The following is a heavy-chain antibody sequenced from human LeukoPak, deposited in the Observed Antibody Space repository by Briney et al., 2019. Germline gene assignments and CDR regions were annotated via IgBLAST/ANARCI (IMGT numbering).Heavy chain of an antibody. V-gene: IGHV3-30-3*01. CDR1: GFTFSANP. CDR2: IAGDGIDK. J-gene: IGHJ4*02. CDR3: ARQGYTGTYYRPLDS. Sequence: GGSLRLSCAASGFTFSANPMHWVRQAAGKGLEWVAIIAGDGIDKYYVDSVKGRFTISRDNSKDTLYLQMDSLRDEDTAVYYCARQGYTGTYYRPLDSWGQGTLVSVSS. D-gene: IGHD1-26*01.